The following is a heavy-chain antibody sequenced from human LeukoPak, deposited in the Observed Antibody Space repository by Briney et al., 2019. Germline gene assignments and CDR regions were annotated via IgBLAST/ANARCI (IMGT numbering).Heavy chain of an antibody. CDR1: GFTFSSYW. Sequence: GGSLRLSCAASGFTFSSYWMTWVRQAPGKGLEWVANIKQDGSEKYYVDSVEGRFTISRDNAKNSLYLQMNSLRAEDTAVYYCARDKIYYYYGLDVWGQGTTVTVSS. J-gene: IGHJ6*02. CDR3: ARDKIYYYYGLDV. CDR2: IKQDGSEK. V-gene: IGHV3-7*04.